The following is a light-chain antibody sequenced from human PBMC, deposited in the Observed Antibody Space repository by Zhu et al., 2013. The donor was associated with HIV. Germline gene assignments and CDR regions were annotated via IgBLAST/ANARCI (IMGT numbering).Light chain of an antibody. CDR1: QKITTNY. V-gene: IGKV3-20*01. CDR2: GAS. CDR3: QQYGTPPPWT. Sequence: EIVLTQSPVTLSLSPGERATLSCRASQKITTNYLAWYQQKPGQAPRLLIYGASSRATGIPDRFSGSGSGTDFTLTISRLEPEDFAMYYCQQYGTPPPWTFGPGTKVEI. J-gene: IGKJ1*01.